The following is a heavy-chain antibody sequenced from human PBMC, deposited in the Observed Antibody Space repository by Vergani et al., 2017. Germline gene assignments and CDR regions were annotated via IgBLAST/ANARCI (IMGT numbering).Heavy chain of an antibody. CDR2: IGTAGDT. J-gene: IGHJ4*02. D-gene: IGHD2-8*01. Sequence: EVQLVESGGGLVQPGGSLRLSCAASGFTFSSYDMHWVRQATGKGLEWVSAIGTAGDTYYPGSVKGRFTISRENAKNSLYLQMNSLRAGDTAVYYCARGNGDVGFDYWGQGTLVNVS. CDR1: GFTFSSYD. CDR3: ARGNGDVGFDY. V-gene: IGHV3-13*04.